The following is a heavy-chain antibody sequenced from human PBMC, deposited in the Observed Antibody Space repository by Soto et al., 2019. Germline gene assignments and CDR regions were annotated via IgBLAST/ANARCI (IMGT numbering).Heavy chain of an antibody. CDR3: AKPGGTPTTNFDF. CDR1: GFMFEHYA. D-gene: IGHD1-1*01. J-gene: IGHJ4*02. V-gene: IGHV3-23*01. Sequence: EVQLLESGGDLVQTGGSLRLTCRTSGFMFEHYAMSWVRQAPGKGLEWVSTISGNGENTHYAGSVRGRFTISRDNSKTTVYLQMNSLGVEDTAVYYCAKPGGTPTTNFDFWGLGTLVTVAS. CDR2: ISGNGENT.